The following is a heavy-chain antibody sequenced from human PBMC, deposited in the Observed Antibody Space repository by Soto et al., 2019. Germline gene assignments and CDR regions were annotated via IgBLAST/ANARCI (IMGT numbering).Heavy chain of an antibody. J-gene: IGHJ3*02. CDR2: ISGRGGTT. D-gene: IGHD2-2*01. CDR3: AKRDATSPRGAFDI. Sequence: GGSLRLSCAASGFTFSNFAMNWVRQAPGKGLEWVSGISGRGGTTYYADSVQGRFTISRDNSKNTLYLQMNSLRAEDTALYYCAKRDATSPRGAFDIWGQGTMVTVSS. CDR1: GFTFSNFA. V-gene: IGHV3-23*01.